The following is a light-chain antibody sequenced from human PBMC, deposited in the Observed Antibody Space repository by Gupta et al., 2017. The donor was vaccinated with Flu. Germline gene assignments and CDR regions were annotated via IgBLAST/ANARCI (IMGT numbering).Light chain of an antibody. CDR3: VLDMGSGIWV. V-gene: IGLV8-61*01. Sequence: QSVVTQEPSLSVSPGGTVTLTCGLSSGSVSTSYYPSWYQQTTGQAPRPLIYSTNTRSSGVTDRFSGSILGNKAALTITGAQADDESDYYCVLDMGSGIWVFGGGTKLTVL. CDR2: STN. CDR1: SGSVSTSYY. J-gene: IGLJ3*02.